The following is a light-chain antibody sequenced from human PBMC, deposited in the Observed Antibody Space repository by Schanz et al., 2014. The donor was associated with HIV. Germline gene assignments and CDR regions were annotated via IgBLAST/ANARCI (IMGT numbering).Light chain of an antibody. CDR3: SSYTSSSTVL. Sequence: QSVLTQPASVSGSPGQSITISCTGNSSDVGSYNLVSWYQQHPGKAPKLMIYEGSKRPSGVSNRFSGSKSGNTASLTISGLQAEDETDYYCSSYTSSSTVLFGGGTKLTVL. CDR2: EGS. CDR1: SSDVGSYNL. V-gene: IGLV2-14*02. J-gene: IGLJ2*01.